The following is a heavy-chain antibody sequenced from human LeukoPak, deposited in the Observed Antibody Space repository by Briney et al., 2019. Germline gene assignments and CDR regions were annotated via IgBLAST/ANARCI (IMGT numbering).Heavy chain of an antibody. D-gene: IGHD2-8*02. CDR2: INTDGSNT. J-gene: IGHJ4*02. CDR1: GFTFSSYW. V-gene: IGHV3-74*01. CDR3: ARGLLGIDY. Sequence: GGYLRLYCAASGFTFSSYWMHWVRQVPGKGLVWVSQINTDGSNTNYADSVKGRFTISRDNAKNTLYLQMNSLRAEDTAVYYCARGLLGIDYWGQGTLVTVSS.